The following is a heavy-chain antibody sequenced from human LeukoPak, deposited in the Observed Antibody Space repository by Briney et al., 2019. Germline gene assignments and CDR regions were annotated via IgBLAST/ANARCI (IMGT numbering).Heavy chain of an antibody. J-gene: IGHJ4*02. CDR2: ISYDGSSK. V-gene: IGHV3-30*04. CDR1: GFTFSTYT. D-gene: IGHD3-22*01. CDR3: ARAQYYDSSGYYYYFDY. Sequence: PGGSLRLSCVASGFTFSTYTFHWVRQAPGKGLEWLAVISYDGSSKFYADSVKGRFTISRDNFKNTLYLQMNSLRVEDTAVYYCARAQYYDSSGYYYYFDYWGQGTLVTVSS.